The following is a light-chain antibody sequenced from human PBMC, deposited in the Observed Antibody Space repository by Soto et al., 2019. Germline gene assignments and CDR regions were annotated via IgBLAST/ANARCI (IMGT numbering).Light chain of an antibody. V-gene: IGLV1-40*01. CDR1: SSNIGAGYD. Sequence: QSVLTQPPSVSGAPGQRVTISCTGSSSNIGAGYDVHWYQQLPGTAPKLLIYGNSNRPSGVPDRFSGSKSGTSASLDITGLQVEDEADYYCQSYDSSLSGSVFCGGTKLTVL. J-gene: IGLJ3*02. CDR3: QSYDSSLSGSV. CDR2: GNS.